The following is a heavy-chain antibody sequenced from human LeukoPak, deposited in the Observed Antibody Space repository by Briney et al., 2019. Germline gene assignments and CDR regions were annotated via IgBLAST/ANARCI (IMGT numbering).Heavy chain of an antibody. V-gene: IGHV3-33*01. J-gene: IGHJ4*02. CDR2: IWYDGSNK. CDR3: ARDQRYRSSGYPGLIY. CDR1: GFTFSSYG. Sequence: GGSLRLSCAASGFTFSSYGMHWVRQAPGKGLEWVAVIWYDGSNKYYADSVKGRFTISRDNSKNTLYLQMNSLRAEDTAVYYCARDQRYRSSGYPGLIYWGQGTLVTVSS. D-gene: IGHD3-22*01.